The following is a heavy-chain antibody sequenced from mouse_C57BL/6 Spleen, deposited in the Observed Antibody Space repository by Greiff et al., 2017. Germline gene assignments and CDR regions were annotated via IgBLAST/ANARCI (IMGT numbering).Heavy chain of an antibody. CDR2: IDPSDSYT. V-gene: IGHV1-69*01. CDR3: ARRYYCDYCFDY. D-gene: IGHD2-13*01. CDR1: GYTFTSYW. J-gene: IGHJ2*01. Sequence: VQLQQPGAELVMPGASVKLSCTASGYTFTSYWMHWVKQRPGQGLEWIGEIDPSDSYTNYNQKFKGKSTLTIDKSSSNPYMQLSSLTSEDSAVYYCARRYYCDYCFDYWGQGTTLTVSS.